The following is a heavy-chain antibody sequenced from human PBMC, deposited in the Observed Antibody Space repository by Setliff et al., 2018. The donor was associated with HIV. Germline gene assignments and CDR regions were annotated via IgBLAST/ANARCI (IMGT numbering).Heavy chain of an antibody. CDR3: ARSRTSSGYYGVTGYGMDV. J-gene: IGHJ6*02. CDR2: IHYSGST. D-gene: IGHD3-22*01. V-gene: IGHV4-59*11. Sequence: SETLSLTCTVSGDSINGHWWSWIRQPPGKGLEWTGNIHYSGSTNYNPSLRSRVTISVATSKNQFSLKLNSVTTADTAVYYCARSRTSSGYYGVTGYGMDVWGQGTTVTVSS. CDR1: GDSINGHW.